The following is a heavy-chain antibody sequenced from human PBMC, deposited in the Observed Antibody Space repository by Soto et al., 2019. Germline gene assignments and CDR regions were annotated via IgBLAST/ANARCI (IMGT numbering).Heavy chain of an antibody. V-gene: IGHV1-3*01. CDR3: ARDQAGYCSSTSCYEDNGFDP. Sequence: ASVKVSCKASGYTLTSYAMHWVRQAPGQRLEWMGWINAGNGNTKYSQKFQGRVTITRDTSASTAYMELSSLRSEDTAVYYCARDQAGYCSSTSCYEDNGFDPWGQGTLVTVSS. CDR1: GYTLTSYA. CDR2: INAGNGNT. J-gene: IGHJ5*02. D-gene: IGHD2-2*01.